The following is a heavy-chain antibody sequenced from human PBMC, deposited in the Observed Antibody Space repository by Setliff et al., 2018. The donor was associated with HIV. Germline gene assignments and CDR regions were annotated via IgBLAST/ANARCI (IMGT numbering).Heavy chain of an antibody. CDR1: GYTFTSYH. V-gene: IGHV1-46*01. J-gene: IGHJ4*02. Sequence: ASVKVSCKASGYTFTSYHIHWVRQAPGQGLEWMGVINPSGGSTSYAQKFQGRVTMTRGTSTGTVYMHLNNLRSDDTAVYYCARVYCSTTSCNDEYYFDYWGQGTLVTVSS. CDR2: INPSGGST. D-gene: IGHD2-2*01. CDR3: ARVYCSTTSCNDEYYFDY.